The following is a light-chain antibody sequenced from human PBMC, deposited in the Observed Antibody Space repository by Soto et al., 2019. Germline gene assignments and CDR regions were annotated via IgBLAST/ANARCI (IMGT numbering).Light chain of an antibody. CDR1: QSITNY. Sequence: DIQMTQSPSALSASVGDRVTITCRASQSITNYLNWYQHKPGQAPNLLIYAASTLQAGVPSRFRVSVSGTDFTLTISSLQPEDFATYFCQQSNSSPPTFGGGTKVDI. V-gene: IGKV1-39*01. CDR2: AAS. J-gene: IGKJ4*01. CDR3: QQSNSSPPT.